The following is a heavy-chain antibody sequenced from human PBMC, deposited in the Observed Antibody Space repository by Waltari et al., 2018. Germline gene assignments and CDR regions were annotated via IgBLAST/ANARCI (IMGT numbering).Heavy chain of an antibody. J-gene: IGHJ3*02. CDR1: GGSISSSSYY. Sequence: QLQLQESGPGLVKPSETLSLTCTVSGGSISSSSYYWGWIRQPPGKGLEWIGSIYYSGSTYYNPSLKSRVTISVDTSKNQFSLKLSSVTAADTAVYYCASLRRSVWTDIWGQGTMVTVSS. D-gene: IGHD3-16*01. V-gene: IGHV4-39*01. CDR3: ASLRRSVWTDI. CDR2: IYYSGST.